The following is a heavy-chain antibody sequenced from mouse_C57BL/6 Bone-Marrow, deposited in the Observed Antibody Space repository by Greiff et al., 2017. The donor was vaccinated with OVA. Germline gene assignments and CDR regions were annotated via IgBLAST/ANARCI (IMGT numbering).Heavy chain of an antibody. V-gene: IGHV1-63*01. J-gene: IGHJ1*03. CDR2: IYPGGGYT. Sequence: VQLQQSGAELVRPGTSVKMSCKASGYTFTNYWIGWAKQRPGHGLEWIGDIYPGGGYTNYNEKFKGKATLTADKSSSTAYMQFSSLTSEDSAIYYCARGDLLRHWYFDVWGTGTTVTVSS. D-gene: IGHD1-1*01. CDR1: GYTFTNYW. CDR3: ARGDLLRHWYFDV.